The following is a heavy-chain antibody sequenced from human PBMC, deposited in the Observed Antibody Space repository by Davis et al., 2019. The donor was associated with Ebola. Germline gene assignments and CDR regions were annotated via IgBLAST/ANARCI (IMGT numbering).Heavy chain of an antibody. CDR1: GFTFNSYA. J-gene: IGHJ6*02. D-gene: IGHD5-24*01. Sequence: GGSLRLSCAASGFTFNSYAMSWVRQAPGKGLEWVSTISDSGGSTYYADSVKGRFTISRDIFKNTLYLQMNSLRAEDTAVYYCAKALVEMATNFYYYYGMDVWGQGTTVTVSS. V-gene: IGHV3-23*01. CDR2: ISDSGGST. CDR3: AKALVEMATNFYYYYGMDV.